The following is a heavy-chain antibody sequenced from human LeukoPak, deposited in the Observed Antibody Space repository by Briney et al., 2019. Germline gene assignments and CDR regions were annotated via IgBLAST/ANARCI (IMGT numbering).Heavy chain of an antibody. CDR1: GGSFSSYF. CDR3: ARRRKVVRAGFDY. V-gene: IGHV4-34*01. J-gene: IGHJ4*02. D-gene: IGHD2-21*01. CDR2: INHSGTT. Sequence: PSETLSLTCAGYGGSFSSYFWTWIRQTPGKGLEWIGEINHSGTTSYNPSLKSRVTMSVDTSKDQFSLKLMSVTAADTGVYYCARRRKVVRAGFDYWGQGTRVTVSS.